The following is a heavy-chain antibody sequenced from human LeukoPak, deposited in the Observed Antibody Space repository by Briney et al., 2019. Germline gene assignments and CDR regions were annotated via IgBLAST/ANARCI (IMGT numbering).Heavy chain of an antibody. V-gene: IGHV3-23*01. D-gene: IGHD6-13*01. J-gene: IGHJ2*01. CDR1: GFTFSTYA. CDR3: AKVPGGQQLALWYFDL. Sequence: GGSLRLSCAASGFTFSTYAMNWVRQAPGKGLEWVSFISGSGGTTYYADSVKGRFTISRDNSKNTLYLQMSSLRAEDTAVYYCAKVPGGQQLALWYFDLWGRGTLVTVSS. CDR2: ISGSGGTT.